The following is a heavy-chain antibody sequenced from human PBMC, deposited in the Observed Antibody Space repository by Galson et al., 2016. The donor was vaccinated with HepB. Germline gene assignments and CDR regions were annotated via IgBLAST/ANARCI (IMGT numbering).Heavy chain of an antibody. V-gene: IGHV4-4*02. CDR1: GASINSSNW. D-gene: IGHD2-2*01. CDR3: ARASVVPGARMVFDS. J-gene: IGHJ5*01. Sequence: SETLSLTCAVSGASINSSNWWTWVRQAPGKGLEWFGEIYHTGTSNNNPSLLSRFTMSIDNSKNHFSLNLNSVTAADTAVYYWARASVVPGARMVFDSWGQGILATVSS. CDR2: IYHTGTS.